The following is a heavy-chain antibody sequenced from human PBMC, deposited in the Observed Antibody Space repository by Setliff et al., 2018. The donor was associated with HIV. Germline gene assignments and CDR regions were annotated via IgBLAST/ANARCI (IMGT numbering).Heavy chain of an antibody. CDR2: IYTSGST. V-gene: IGHV4-61*02. D-gene: IGHD5-18*01. CDR1: GGSISSASYY. Sequence: KTSETLSLTCTVSGGSISSASYYWSWIRQPAGKGPEWIGRIYTSGSTTYNPSLKSRVTMSLDTSKNHFSLKLSSVTAADTAVYYCARDRYSYGRSYFDYWGQGTLVTVSS. J-gene: IGHJ4*02. CDR3: ARDRYSYGRSYFDY.